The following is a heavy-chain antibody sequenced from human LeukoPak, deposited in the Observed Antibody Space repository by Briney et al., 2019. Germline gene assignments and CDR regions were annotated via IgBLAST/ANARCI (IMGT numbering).Heavy chain of an antibody. D-gene: IGHD2-2*01. J-gene: IGHJ6*03. Sequence: ASVKVSCKASGYTFTGYYMHWVRQAPGQGLEWMGRINPNSGGTNYAQKFQGRVTMTGDTSISTAYMELSSLRSDDTAVYFCARGSNISTLPYYYYFMDVWGKGTTVTISS. V-gene: IGHV1-2*06. CDR2: INPNSGGT. CDR3: ARGSNISTLPYYYYFMDV. CDR1: GYTFTGYY.